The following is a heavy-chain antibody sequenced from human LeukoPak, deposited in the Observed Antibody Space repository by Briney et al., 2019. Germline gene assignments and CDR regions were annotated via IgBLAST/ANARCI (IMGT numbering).Heavy chain of an antibody. D-gene: IGHD2-15*01. CDR1: GYTFTSYG. CDR2: VSCYNGDT. J-gene: IGHJ5*01. CDR3: ARDPSNTSGRMTWFNS. Sequence: GASVKVSCKASGYTFTSYGISWVRQARGQGLEWMAWVSCYNGDTNYAQKFQGRVTLTTDRTSSTAYLELSGLTADDTAVYYCARDPSNTSGRMTWFNSWGQGTLITVSS. V-gene: IGHV1-18*01.